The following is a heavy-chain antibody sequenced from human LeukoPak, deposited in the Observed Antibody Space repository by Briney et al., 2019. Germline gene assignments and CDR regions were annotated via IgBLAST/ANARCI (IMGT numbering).Heavy chain of an antibody. Sequence: SETLSLTCTVSGGSISSSSYYWGWIRQPPGKGLEWIGSIYYSGRTYYNPSLKSRVTISVDTSKNQFSLKLSSVTAADTAVYYCATGGEDVDYWGQGALVTVSS. CDR2: IYYSGRT. D-gene: IGHD2-21*01. CDR3: ATGGEDVDY. V-gene: IGHV4-39*07. CDR1: GGSISSSSYY. J-gene: IGHJ4*02.